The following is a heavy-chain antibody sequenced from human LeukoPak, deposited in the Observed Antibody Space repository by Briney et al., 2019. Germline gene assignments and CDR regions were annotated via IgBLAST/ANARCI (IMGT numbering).Heavy chain of an antibody. J-gene: IGHJ4*02. V-gene: IGHV3-30*18. CDR1: GFTFSSYG. CDR2: ISYDGSNK. Sequence: GGSLRLSSAASGFTFSSYGMHWVRQAPGKGLEWVAVISYDGSNKYYADSVKGRFTISRDNSKNTLYLQMNSLRAEDTAVYYCAKGLSAVAGTFVYWGQGTLVTVSS. CDR3: AKGLSAVAGTFVY. D-gene: IGHD6-19*01.